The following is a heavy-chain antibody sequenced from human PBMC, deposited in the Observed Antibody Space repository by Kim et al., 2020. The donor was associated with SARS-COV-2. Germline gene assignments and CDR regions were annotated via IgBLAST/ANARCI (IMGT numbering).Heavy chain of an antibody. Sequence: VKGRFTISRDNSKNTLYLQMNSLRAEDTAVYYCAKDGYRYCSSTSCFFDYWGQGTLVTVSS. CDR3: AKDGYRYCSSTSCFFDY. J-gene: IGHJ4*02. V-gene: IGHV3-23*01. D-gene: IGHD2-2*01.